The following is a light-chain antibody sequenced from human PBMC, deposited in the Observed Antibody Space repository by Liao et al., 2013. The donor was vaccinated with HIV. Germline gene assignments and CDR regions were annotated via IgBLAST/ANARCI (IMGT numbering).Light chain of an antibody. V-gene: IGLV3-21*04. CDR2: YDF. CDR3: QLWDGTTDHLV. Sequence: SYELTQPPSVSVAPGKTATITCGGNNIGSESVHWYQQKPGQAPVLVIYYDFDRPSGIPERFSGSTSGNTATLTISRVEAGDEADYYCQLWDGTTDHLVFGEGTKLTVL. J-gene: IGLJ3*02. CDR1: NIGSES.